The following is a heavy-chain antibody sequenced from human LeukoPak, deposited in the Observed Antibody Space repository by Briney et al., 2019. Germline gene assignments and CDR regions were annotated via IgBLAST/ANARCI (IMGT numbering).Heavy chain of an antibody. CDR3: ARLRIAARLFDY. Sequence: SETLSLTCTVSGGSISSSSYYWGWIRQPPGKGLEWIGSIYYSGSTYYNPPLKSRVTIPVDTSKNQFSLKLSSVTAADTAVYYCARLRIAARLFDYWGQGTLVTVSS. V-gene: IGHV4-39*01. CDR2: IYYSGST. J-gene: IGHJ4*02. CDR1: GGSISSSSYY. D-gene: IGHD6-6*01.